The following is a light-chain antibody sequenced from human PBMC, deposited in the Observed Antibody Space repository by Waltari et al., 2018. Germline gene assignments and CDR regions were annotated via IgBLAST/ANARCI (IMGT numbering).Light chain of an antibody. V-gene: IGLV2-14*01. CDR2: DVG. CDR1: SSDVGGYNY. Sequence: QSALTQPASVSGSPGQSIPISCTGPSSDVGGYNYVSWYQQYPGKVPKLMIYDVGNRPSGVSNRFSGSKSGNTASLTISGLQAGDEADYYCSSYTSSSTYVFGTGTQVTVL. CDR3: SSYTSSSTYV. J-gene: IGLJ1*01.